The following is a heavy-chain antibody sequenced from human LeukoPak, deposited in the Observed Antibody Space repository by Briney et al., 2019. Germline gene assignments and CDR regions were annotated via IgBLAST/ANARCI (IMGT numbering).Heavy chain of an antibody. J-gene: IGHJ4*02. Sequence: ASVKVSCKASGYTFTSYGISWVRQAPGQGLEWMGWIGAYNGNTNYAQKLQGRVTMTTDTSTSTAYMELRSLRSNDTAVYYCARVDYYDSSGYFDYWGQGTLVTVSS. V-gene: IGHV1-18*01. CDR1: GYTFTSYG. CDR2: IGAYNGNT. CDR3: ARVDYYDSSGYFDY. D-gene: IGHD3-22*01.